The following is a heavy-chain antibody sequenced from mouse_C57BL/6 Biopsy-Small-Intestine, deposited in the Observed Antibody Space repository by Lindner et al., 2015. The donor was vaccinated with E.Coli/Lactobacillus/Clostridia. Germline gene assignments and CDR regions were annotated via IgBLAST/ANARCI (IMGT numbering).Heavy chain of an antibody. CDR3: ARGYDYGAAY. CDR1: GFNIKDSL. J-gene: IGHJ3*01. CDR2: IDPEDGEA. V-gene: IGHV14-2*01. Sequence: VQLQESGAELVRPGASVKLSCTASGFNIKDSLMHWVKQRPEQGLEWIGWIDPEDGEAKYAPKFQDKATINADTSSNTAYLQLSSLTSEDTAIYYCARGYDYGAAYWGQGTLVTVSA. D-gene: IGHD2-4*01.